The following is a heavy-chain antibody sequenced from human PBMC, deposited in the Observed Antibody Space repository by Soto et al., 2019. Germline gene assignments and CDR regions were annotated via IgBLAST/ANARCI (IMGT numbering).Heavy chain of an antibody. CDR1: GGSFSGYY. V-gene: IGHV4-34*01. Sequence: PSETLSLTFAVYGGSFSGYYWSWIRQPPGKGLEWIGEINHSGSTNYNPSLKSRVTIPVDTSKNQFSLKLSSVTAADTAVYYCARGLGTIFGVVNPYYYYYYYMDVWGKGTTVTVS. J-gene: IGHJ6*03. D-gene: IGHD3-3*01. CDR2: INHSGST. CDR3: ARGLGTIFGVVNPYYYYYYYMDV.